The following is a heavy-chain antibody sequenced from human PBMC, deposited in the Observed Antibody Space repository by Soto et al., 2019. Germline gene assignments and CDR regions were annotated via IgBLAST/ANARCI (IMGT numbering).Heavy chain of an antibody. D-gene: IGHD1-26*01. CDR2: TYYTSKWYN. CDR1: GDSVSSNSAA. V-gene: IGHV6-1*01. Sequence: PSQTLSLTCVISGDSVSSNSAAWNWIRQSPSRGLEWLARTYYTSKWYNDYAVSVKSRLTINADTSKNQFSLQLNSVTPEDTAVYYCARVSIIGSYSHFDYWGQGTLVTVSS. J-gene: IGHJ4*01. CDR3: ARVSIIGSYSHFDY.